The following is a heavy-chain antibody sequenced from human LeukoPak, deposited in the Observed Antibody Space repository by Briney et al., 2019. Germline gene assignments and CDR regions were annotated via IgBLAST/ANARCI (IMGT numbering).Heavy chain of an antibody. Sequence: GGSLRLSCAASGFSFSSNSMNWVRQAPGKGLEWVSYISSSGSTIYYADSVKGRLTISRDNSKNTLYLQMNSLRAEDTAVYYCARDGIVGSPLFKFDYWGQGTLVTVSS. V-gene: IGHV3-48*01. CDR2: ISSSGSTI. CDR1: GFSFSSNS. D-gene: IGHD1-26*01. J-gene: IGHJ4*02. CDR3: ARDGIVGSPLFKFDY.